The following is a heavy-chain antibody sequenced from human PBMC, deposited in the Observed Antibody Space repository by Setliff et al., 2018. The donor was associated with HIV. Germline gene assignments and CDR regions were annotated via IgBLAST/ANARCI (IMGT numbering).Heavy chain of an antibody. CDR1: GGSIKSGAYY. CDR3: ARVSTAVTAAPLDY. J-gene: IGHJ4*02. CDR2: IYYTGSS. V-gene: IGHV4-31*03. Sequence: SETLSLTCTVSGGSIKSGAYYWSWIRQHPGRGLEWIGYIYYTGSSYFTPSLKSRLTMSVDTSKSQFSLRLESMTAADTAMYYCARVSTAVTAAPLDYWSQGTLVTVSS. D-gene: IGHD4-17*01.